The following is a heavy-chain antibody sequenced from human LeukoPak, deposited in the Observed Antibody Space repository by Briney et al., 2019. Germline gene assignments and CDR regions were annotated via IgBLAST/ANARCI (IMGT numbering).Heavy chain of an antibody. CDR1: GFTFSTYW. CDR3: VRIATVTTPDY. D-gene: IGHD4-17*01. CDR2: INPDGSTT. V-gene: IGHV3-74*01. J-gene: IGHJ4*02. Sequence: PGGSLRLSCAASGFTFSTYWMHWVRQPLGKGLVWVSRINPDGSTTNYADSVKGRFTISRDNAKNTLYLQMNSLTVEDTAVYYCVRIATVTTPDYWGRGTLVTVSS.